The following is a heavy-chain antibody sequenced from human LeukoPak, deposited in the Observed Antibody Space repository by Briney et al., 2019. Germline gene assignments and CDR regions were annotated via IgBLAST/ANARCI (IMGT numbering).Heavy chain of an antibody. CDR3: ARDSGYYGSGSYAFDI. J-gene: IGHJ3*02. Sequence: ASVKVSCKASGYTFTGYYMHWVRQAPGQGLEWMGWINPNSGGTNYAQKFQGRVTMTRDTSISTAYMELSRLRSDDTAVYYCARDSGYYGSGSYAFDIWGQGTMVTVSS. V-gene: IGHV1-2*02. D-gene: IGHD3-10*01. CDR2: INPNSGGT. CDR1: GYTFTGYY.